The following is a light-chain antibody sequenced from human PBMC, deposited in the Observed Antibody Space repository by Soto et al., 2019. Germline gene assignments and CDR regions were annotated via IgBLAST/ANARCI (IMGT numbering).Light chain of an antibody. CDR1: QGISDR. Sequence: DIQLTQSPSFLSASVGDRVTITCRASQGISDRLAWYQQRPGKAPNLLIHSPSSLQSGVPLRFSGSGSGTEFTLTICSLQPADFANYYCQQRDGYPITFGQGTRLEMK. CDR2: SPS. J-gene: IGKJ5*01. CDR3: QQRDGYPIT. V-gene: IGKV1-9*01.